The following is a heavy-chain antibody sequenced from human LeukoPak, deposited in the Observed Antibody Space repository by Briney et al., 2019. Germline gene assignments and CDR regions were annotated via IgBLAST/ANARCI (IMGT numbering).Heavy chain of an antibody. D-gene: IGHD5-18*01. CDR2: IKQDGSEK. J-gene: IGHJ4*02. Sequence: GGSLRLSCAASGFTFSSYWMSWVRQAPGKRLEWVGNIKQDGSEKYYVDSVKGRFTISRDNAKNSLYLQMNSLRAEDTAVYYCARDLDSYGYSDWGQGTLVTVSS. CDR1: GFTFSSYW. V-gene: IGHV3-7*01. CDR3: ARDLDSYGYSD.